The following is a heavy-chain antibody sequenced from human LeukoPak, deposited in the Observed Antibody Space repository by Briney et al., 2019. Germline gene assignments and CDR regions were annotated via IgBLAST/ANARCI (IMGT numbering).Heavy chain of an antibody. V-gene: IGHV1-24*01. Sequence: ASVKVSCKVSGYTLTELSMHWVRQAPGKGLEWMGGFDPEDGETIYAQKFQGRVTMTTDTSTSTAYMELRSLRSDDTAVYYCARNPFDYYDSSGYPFDIWGQGTMVTVSS. D-gene: IGHD3-22*01. CDR3: ARNPFDYYDSSGYPFDI. J-gene: IGHJ3*02. CDR1: GYTLTELS. CDR2: FDPEDGET.